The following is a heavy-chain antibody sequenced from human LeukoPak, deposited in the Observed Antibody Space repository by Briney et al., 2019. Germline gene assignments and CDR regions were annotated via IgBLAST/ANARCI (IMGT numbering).Heavy chain of an antibody. Sequence: SVKVSCKASGGTFSSYAISWVRQAPGQGLEWMGRIIPIFGTANYAQKFQGRVTITTDESTSTAYMELSSLRAEDTAVYYCARARQRRGISGDDYWGQGTLVTVSS. D-gene: IGHD2-15*01. V-gene: IGHV1-69*05. J-gene: IGHJ4*02. CDR3: ARARQRRGISGDDY. CDR2: IIPIFGTA. CDR1: GGTFSSYA.